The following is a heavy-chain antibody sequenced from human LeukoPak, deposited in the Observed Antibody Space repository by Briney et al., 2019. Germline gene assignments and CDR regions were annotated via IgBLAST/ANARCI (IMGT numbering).Heavy chain of an antibody. CDR2: IIPILGIA. J-gene: IGHJ4*02. CDR3: ARGGSGYDMPLGY. CDR1: GGTFSSYA. Sequence: SVKVSCKASGGTFSSYAISWVRQAPGQGLEWMGRIIPILGIANYAQKFQGRVTITADKSTSTAYMELSSLRSEDTAVYYCARGGSGYDMPLGYWGQGTLVTVSS. D-gene: IGHD5-12*01. V-gene: IGHV1-69*04.